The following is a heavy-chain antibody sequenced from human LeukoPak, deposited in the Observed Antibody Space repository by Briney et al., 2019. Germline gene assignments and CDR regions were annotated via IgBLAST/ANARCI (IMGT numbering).Heavy chain of an antibody. CDR1: GFTVSSNY. J-gene: IGHJ5*02. D-gene: IGHD6-13*01. CDR2: IYSGGST. V-gene: IGHV3-53*01. Sequence: GGSLRLSCAASGFTVSSNYMSWVRQAPGKGLEWVSVIYSGGSTYYADSVKGRFTISRDNSKNTLYLQMNSLRAEDTAVYYCARVSSSWSPPNWFDPWGQGTLVTVSS. CDR3: ARVSSSWSPPNWFDP.